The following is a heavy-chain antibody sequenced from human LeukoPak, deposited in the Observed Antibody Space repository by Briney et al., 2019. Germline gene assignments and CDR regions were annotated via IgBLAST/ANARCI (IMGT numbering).Heavy chain of an antibody. V-gene: IGHV3-30*18. CDR2: ISYDGSNK. D-gene: IGHD6-13*01. CDR3: AKDQGAAAGTLDAFDI. CDR1: GFTFSSYG. J-gene: IGHJ3*02. Sequence: GGSLRLSCAASGFTFSSYGMHWVRQAPGKGLEWVAVISYDGSNKYYADSVKGRFTISRDNSKNTLYLQMNSLRAEDTAVYYCAKDQGAAAGTLDAFDIWGQGTMVTVSS.